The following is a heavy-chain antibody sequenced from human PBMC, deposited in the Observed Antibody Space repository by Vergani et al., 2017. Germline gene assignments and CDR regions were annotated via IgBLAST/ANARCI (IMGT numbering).Heavy chain of an antibody. J-gene: IGHJ4*01. CDR1: GFTFSSYA. Sequence: GQLVESGGGMVQPGGSLRLTCAASGFTFSSYAMSWVRQAPGKGLEWVSNISGRGGTTKYADSVKGRFTISRDNSKNTLYLQMNSLRAEDTAVYYCARAYGRYDWFDYWGQRTLVTVSS. D-gene: IGHD1-20*01. CDR3: ARAYGRYDWFDY. V-gene: IGHV3-23*04. CDR2: ISGRGGTT.